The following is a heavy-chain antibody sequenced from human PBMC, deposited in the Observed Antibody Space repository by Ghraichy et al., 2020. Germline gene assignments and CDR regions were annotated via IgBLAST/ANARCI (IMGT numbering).Heavy chain of an antibody. D-gene: IGHD6-13*01. CDR2: IYSSGST. J-gene: IGHJ4*02. CDR1: GDSMTSYY. CDR3: ARGVSAAGLGY. Sequence: SETLSLTCTVSGDSMTSYYWNWIRQPPGKGLEWIGYIYSSGSTYYNPSLKSRVTISVDTSKNQFSLKLSSMTAADTAVYYCARGVSAAGLGYWGQGTLVTVSS. V-gene: IGHV4-59*01.